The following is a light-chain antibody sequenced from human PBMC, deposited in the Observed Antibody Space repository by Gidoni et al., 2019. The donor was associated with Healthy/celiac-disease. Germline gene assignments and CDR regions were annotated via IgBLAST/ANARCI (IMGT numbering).Light chain of an antibody. Sequence: IVMTQSTLSLPVTPGEPASISCRSSQSLLHSTGYNYVDWYLQKPGQSPLLLIYLGSNRASGVPDRVSGSGSGTDFTLKISRVEAEDVGVYYCMQALQTLWTFGQGTKVEIK. J-gene: IGKJ1*01. CDR2: LGS. CDR1: QSLLHSTGYNY. V-gene: IGKV2-28*01. CDR3: MQALQTLWT.